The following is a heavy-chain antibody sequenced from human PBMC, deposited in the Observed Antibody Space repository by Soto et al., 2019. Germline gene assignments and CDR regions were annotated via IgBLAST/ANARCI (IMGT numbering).Heavy chain of an antibody. CDR2: IHYRGRP. CDR3: VRDQYSGYDFAL. Sequence: PSETLSLTCSVSGASIAGGSYYLSWVRQPPGKGLEWIGYIHYRGRPFYNPSLTSRGTISADSSKNQLSLQLTSVTAADTAVYYCVRDQYSGYDFALWGQGNLVT. D-gene: IGHD5-12*01. V-gene: IGHV4-30-4*01. J-gene: IGHJ5*02. CDR1: GASIAGGSYY.